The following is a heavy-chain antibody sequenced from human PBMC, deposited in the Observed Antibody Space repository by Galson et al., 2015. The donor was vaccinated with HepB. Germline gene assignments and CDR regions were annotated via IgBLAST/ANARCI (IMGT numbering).Heavy chain of an antibody. Sequence: SLRLSCAASGFTFSSYNMNWVRQAPGKGLERVSSISSSSSYIYYADSVKGRFTISRDNAKNSLYLQMNSLRAEDTAVYYCARWYYDFWSGYDHYGMDVWGQGTTVTVSS. CDR3: ARWYYDFWSGYDHYGMDV. CDR1: GFTFSSYN. CDR2: ISSSSSYI. J-gene: IGHJ6*02. V-gene: IGHV3-21*01. D-gene: IGHD3-3*01.